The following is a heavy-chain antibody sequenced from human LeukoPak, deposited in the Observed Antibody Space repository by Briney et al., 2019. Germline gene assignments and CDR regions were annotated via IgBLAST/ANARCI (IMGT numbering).Heavy chain of an antibody. D-gene: IGHD5-18*01. V-gene: IGHV4-34*01. CDR2: IYHSGGA. CDR1: GGSFSISY. J-gene: IGHJ4*02. Sequence: SETLSLTCGVSGGSFSISYWSWIRQPPGKGLEWIGQIYHSGGANYNPSLRSRVTISIDTSKNQLSLRLNSVTAADTAVYYCARGLGGYSDALGYWGQGTLVTVSS. CDR3: ARGLGGYSDALGY.